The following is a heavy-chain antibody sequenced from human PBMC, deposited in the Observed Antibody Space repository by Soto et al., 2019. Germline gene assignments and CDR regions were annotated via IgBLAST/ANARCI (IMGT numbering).Heavy chain of an antibody. V-gene: IGHV3-23*01. CDR3: AKGCRFGSTSCCFDY. Sequence: EVQLLESGGGLVQPGGSLRLSCAASGFTFSSYAMSWVRQAPGKGLDWVSAISGSGGSTYYADSVKGRFTISRDNSKNTLYLQMNSLRAEDTAVYYCAKGCRFGSTSCCFDYWGQGTLVTVSS. J-gene: IGHJ4*02. CDR1: GFTFSSYA. CDR2: ISGSGGST. D-gene: IGHD2-2*01.